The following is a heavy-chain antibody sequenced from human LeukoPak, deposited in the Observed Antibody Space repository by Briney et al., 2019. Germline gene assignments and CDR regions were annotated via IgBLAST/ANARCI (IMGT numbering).Heavy chain of an antibody. J-gene: IGHJ4*02. D-gene: IGHD6-13*01. CDR2: INPSDGSI. CDR3: AKAPRNSSTMLDY. CDR1: GYTFTSYW. V-gene: IGHV1-46*01. Sequence: ASVKVSCKESGYTFTSYWIQWVRQAPGQGLEWMGLINPSDGSIAYAHRFQGRVTMTRDTSTSIVYMDLSSLRSEDTVVYYCAKAPRNSSTMLDYWGQGTLLTVSS.